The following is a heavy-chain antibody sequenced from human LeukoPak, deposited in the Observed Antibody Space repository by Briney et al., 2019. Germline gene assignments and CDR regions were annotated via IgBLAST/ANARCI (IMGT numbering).Heavy chain of an antibody. D-gene: IGHD6-19*01. CDR2: IRYDGKYK. CDR3: AKDPRRYSSGWYPFDY. J-gene: IGHJ4*02. Sequence: GGSLRLSCAASGFTFSDYGMHWVRQAPGKGLEWVASIRYDGKYKYYADSVKGRFTISRDNSKNTLYLQMNSLRAEDTAVYYCAKDPRRYSSGWYPFDYWGQGTLVTVSS. V-gene: IGHV3-30*02. CDR1: GFTFSDYG.